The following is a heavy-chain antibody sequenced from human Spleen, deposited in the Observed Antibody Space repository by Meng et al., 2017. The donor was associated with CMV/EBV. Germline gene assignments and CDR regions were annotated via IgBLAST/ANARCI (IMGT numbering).Heavy chain of an antibody. J-gene: IGHJ4*02. V-gene: IGHV3-48*03. CDR2: ISSGGDTI. D-gene: IGHD2-2*03. Sequence: GESLKISCAASGFTFDDYGMNWVRQAPGKGLEWVSYISSGGDTIFYADSVKGRFTISRHNAKNSLYLLMNSLRAEDTAVYYCARDSSTGYGDYWGQGTLVTVSS. CDR3: ARDSSTGYGDY. CDR1: GFTFDDYG.